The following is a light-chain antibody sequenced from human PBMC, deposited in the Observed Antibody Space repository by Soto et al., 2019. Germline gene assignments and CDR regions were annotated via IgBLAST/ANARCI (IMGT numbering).Light chain of an antibody. CDR1: QSVSSSY. J-gene: IGKJ2*01. CDR2: GAS. Sequence: EIVLTQSPGTLSFSPGERATLSCRASQSVSSSYLAWYQQKPGQAPRLLIYGASSRATGIPDRFSGSGSGTDFTLTVSRLEPEDFAVYYCQQYGISPYTFGHGTKLEIK. V-gene: IGKV3-20*01. CDR3: QQYGISPYT.